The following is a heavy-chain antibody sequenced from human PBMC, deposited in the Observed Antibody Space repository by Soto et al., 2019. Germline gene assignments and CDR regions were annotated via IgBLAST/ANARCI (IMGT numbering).Heavy chain of an antibody. CDR3: ARGGRWYYYFDY. Sequence: SETLSLTCNVSGGSISSYYWSWIRQPPGKGLEWIGEIYYSGSTNYNPSLKSRVTISVDTSKNQFSLKLSSVTAADTAVYYCARGGRWYYYFDYWGQGTLVTVSS. J-gene: IGHJ4*02. CDR1: GGSISSYY. D-gene: IGHD6-13*01. V-gene: IGHV4-59*12. CDR2: IYYSGST.